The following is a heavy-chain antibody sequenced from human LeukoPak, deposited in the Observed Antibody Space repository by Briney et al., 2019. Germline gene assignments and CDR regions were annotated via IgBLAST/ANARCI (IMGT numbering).Heavy chain of an antibody. CDR2: ISSSNSYI. V-gene: IGHV3-21*01. Sequence: GGSLRLSCVASGFTFSSYSMNWVRQAPGKGLEWVPSISSSNSYIWYADSVKGRFTISRDNAKSSLYLQMNSLRAEDTAIYYCVRDKAGTTPYYYYSMDVWGKGTTVTVSS. CDR3: VRDKAGTTPYYYYSMDV. D-gene: IGHD1-14*01. CDR1: GFTFSSYS. J-gene: IGHJ6*03.